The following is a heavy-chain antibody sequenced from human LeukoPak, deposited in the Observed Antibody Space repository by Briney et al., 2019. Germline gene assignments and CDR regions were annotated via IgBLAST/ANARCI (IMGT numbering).Heavy chain of an antibody. Sequence: ASVMVSCKASGYTFTSYGISWVRQAPGQGLEWMGWINPNSGGTNYAQKLQGWVTMTRDTSISTAYMELSRLRSDDTAVYYCASSLRYSYGYEDAFDIWGQGTMVTVSS. J-gene: IGHJ3*02. D-gene: IGHD5-18*01. CDR1: GYTFTSYG. V-gene: IGHV1-2*04. CDR2: INPNSGGT. CDR3: ASSLRYSYGYEDAFDI.